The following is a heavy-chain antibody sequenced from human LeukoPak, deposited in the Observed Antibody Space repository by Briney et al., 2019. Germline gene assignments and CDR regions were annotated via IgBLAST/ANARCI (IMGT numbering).Heavy chain of an antibody. CDR3: ARSNQADDY. V-gene: IGHV3-74*01. J-gene: IGHJ4*02. CDR1: GFTFISYW. Sequence: GRPLRLSSAASGFTFISYWMHWVRQVPGKGLVWVARINPGGSSITYADSVKGRFTISRDNAKNTLYLQMDSLRAEDTGVYYCARSNQADDYWGQGTLVTVSS. CDR2: INPGGSSI. D-gene: IGHD1-14*01.